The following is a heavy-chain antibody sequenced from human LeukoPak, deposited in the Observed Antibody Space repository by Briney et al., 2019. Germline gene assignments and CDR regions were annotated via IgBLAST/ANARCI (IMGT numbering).Heavy chain of an antibody. Sequence: PGGSLRLSCAASGFTFSSYLMHWVRQAPGKGLVWVSRINSDGSSTSYADSVKGRFTVSRDNAKNTLYLQMNSLRAEDTAVYYCAREPSAYSSYDYWGQGTLVTVSS. CDR1: GFTFSSYL. J-gene: IGHJ4*02. CDR3: AREPSAYSSYDY. V-gene: IGHV3-74*01. CDR2: INSDGSST. D-gene: IGHD4-11*01.